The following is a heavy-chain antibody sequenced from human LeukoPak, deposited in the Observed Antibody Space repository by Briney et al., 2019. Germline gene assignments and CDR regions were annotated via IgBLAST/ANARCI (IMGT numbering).Heavy chain of an antibody. V-gene: IGHV1-2*02. J-gene: IGHJ5*02. Sequence: ASVKVSCKASGYSFTDYHIHWVRQAPGQGLECMGWISPRSGATKYYIERFQGRFTMTRDTSISTAYMELSGLTYDDTAMYFCARDVIMGGSQGWFDPWGQGTLVTVSS. D-gene: IGHD2-8*01. CDR1: GYSFTDYH. CDR2: ISPRSGAT. CDR3: ARDVIMGGSQGWFDP.